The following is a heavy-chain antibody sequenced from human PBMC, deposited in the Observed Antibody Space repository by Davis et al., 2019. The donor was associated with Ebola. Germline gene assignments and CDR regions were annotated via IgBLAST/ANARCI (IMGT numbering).Heavy chain of an antibody. Sequence: AAVLVSCKASRCTFTGYYMHSVRQAPGQGLQWLGWIHPNSGRTNYAQKFQGWVTTTRDTSISTAYMELSRLRSDDTAVYYCARDLATVTTRDYYYYYGMDVWGQGTTVTVSS. CDR1: RCTFTGYY. CDR3: ARDLATVTTRDYYYYYGMDV. J-gene: IGHJ6*02. CDR2: IHPNSGRT. V-gene: IGHV1-2*04. D-gene: IGHD4-11*01.